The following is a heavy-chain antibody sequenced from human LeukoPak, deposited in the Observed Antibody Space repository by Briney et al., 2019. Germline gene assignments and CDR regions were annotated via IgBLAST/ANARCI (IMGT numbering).Heavy chain of an antibody. Sequence: GRSLRLSCAASGFTFSSYAMSWVRQAPGKGLEWVSAISGSGGSTYYADSVKGRFTISRDNSKNTLYLQMNSLRAEDTAVYYCARVRSIAAANSIVGATRLLDYWGQGTLVTVSS. CDR2: ISGSGGST. V-gene: IGHV3-23*01. CDR3: ARVRSIAAANSIVGATRLLDY. D-gene: IGHD1-26*01. J-gene: IGHJ4*02. CDR1: GFTFSSYA.